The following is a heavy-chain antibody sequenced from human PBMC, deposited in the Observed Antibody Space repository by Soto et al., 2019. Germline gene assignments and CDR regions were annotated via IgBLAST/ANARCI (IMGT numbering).Heavy chain of an antibody. CDR2: INPDASTT. V-gene: IGHV3-74*01. J-gene: IGHJ5*02. CDR1: GFTFSRNW. CDR3: AKAVGGTES. Sequence: PGGSLRLSCAASGFTFSRNWMHWVRQAPGKGLVWVSRINPDASTTDYADSVKGRFTISRDNAKNTLFLQMNSLRLEDTAVYYCAKAVGGTESWGQGTLVTVSS. D-gene: IGHD1-26*01.